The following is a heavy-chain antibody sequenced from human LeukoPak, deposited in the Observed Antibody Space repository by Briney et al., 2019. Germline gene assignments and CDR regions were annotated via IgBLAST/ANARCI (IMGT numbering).Heavy chain of an antibody. J-gene: IGHJ4*02. CDR3: ARAGAYRFDS. CDR1: GFTFSDYW. Sequence: GGSLRLSCAASGFTFSDYWMHWVRQAPGKGLVWVLIINTDTRGTYYADSVKGRFTISRGNAKNTLYLQMNSLTAEDTAVYYCARAGAYRFDSWGQGTLVTVSS. D-gene: IGHD3-16*01. CDR2: INTDTRGT. V-gene: IGHV3-74*01.